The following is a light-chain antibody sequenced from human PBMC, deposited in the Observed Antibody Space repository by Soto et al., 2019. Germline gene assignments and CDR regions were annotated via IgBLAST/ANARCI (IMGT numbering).Light chain of an antibody. Sequence: YVLTQPPSATGTPAQRVTISCSGSSSNIGSNYVHWYQQLPGTAPKLLIYGNSNRPSGVPDRFSGSKSGTSASLAITGLQAEDEADYYCQSYDSSLSGSNVFGTGTKVTVL. V-gene: IGLV1-40*01. CDR2: GNS. J-gene: IGLJ1*01. CDR3: QSYDSSLSGSNV. CDR1: SSNIGSNY.